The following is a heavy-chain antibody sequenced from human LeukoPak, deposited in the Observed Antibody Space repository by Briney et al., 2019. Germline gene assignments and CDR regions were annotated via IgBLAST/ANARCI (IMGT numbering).Heavy chain of an antibody. Sequence: SVKVSCKASGGTFSSYAISWVRQAPGQGLEWMGGTIPIFGTANYAQKFQGRVTITTDESTSTAYMELSSLRSEDTAVYYCARGGMVTVTTTGNFDYWGQGTLVTVSS. V-gene: IGHV1-69*05. D-gene: IGHD4-17*01. CDR1: GGTFSSYA. CDR2: TIPIFGTA. CDR3: ARGGMVTVTTTGNFDY. J-gene: IGHJ4*02.